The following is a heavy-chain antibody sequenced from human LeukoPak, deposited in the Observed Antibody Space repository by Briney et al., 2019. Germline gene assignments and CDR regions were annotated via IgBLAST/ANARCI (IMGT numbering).Heavy chain of an antibody. V-gene: IGHV3-23*01. CDR2: ISGSGGST. Sequence: GGSLRLSCAASGFTFSSYAMSWVRQAPGKGLERVSAISGSGGSTYYADSVKGRFTISRDNSKNTLYLQMNSLRAEDTAVYYCAKDRGYGDYTPPDYFDYWGQGTLATVSS. D-gene: IGHD4-17*01. J-gene: IGHJ4*02. CDR3: AKDRGYGDYTPPDYFDY. CDR1: GFTFSSYA.